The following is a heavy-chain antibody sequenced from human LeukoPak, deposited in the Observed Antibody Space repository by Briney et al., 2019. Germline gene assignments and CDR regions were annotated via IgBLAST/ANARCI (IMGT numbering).Heavy chain of an antibody. CDR2: IRYDGSNK. Sequence: GGSLRLSCATSGFTFTSYGMHWVRQAPGKGLEWVAFIRYDGSNKYYGDSVKGRFTISRDNSKNTLYLQMNSLRAEDTAVYYCVKEDYYGSGSYLGYWGQGTPVTVSS. CDR3: VKEDYYGSGSYLGY. J-gene: IGHJ4*02. V-gene: IGHV3-30*02. CDR1: GFTFTSYG. D-gene: IGHD3-10*01.